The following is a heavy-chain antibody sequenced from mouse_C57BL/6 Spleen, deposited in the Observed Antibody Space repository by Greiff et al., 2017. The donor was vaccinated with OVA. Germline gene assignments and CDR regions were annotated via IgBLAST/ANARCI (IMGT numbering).Heavy chain of an antibody. CDR3: ARNEGTGLYFDY. CDR2: IWSGGST. Sequence: VKLVESGPGLVQPSQSLSITCTVSGFSLTSYGVHWVRQSPGKGLEWLGVIWSGGSTDYNAAFISRLSISKDNSKSQVFFKMNSLQADDTAIYYCARNEGTGLYFDYWGQGTTLTVSS. V-gene: IGHV2-2*01. D-gene: IGHD4-1*01. J-gene: IGHJ2*01. CDR1: GFSLTSYG.